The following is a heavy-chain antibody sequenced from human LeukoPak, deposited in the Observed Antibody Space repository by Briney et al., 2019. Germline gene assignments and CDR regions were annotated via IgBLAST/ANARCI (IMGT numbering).Heavy chain of an antibody. V-gene: IGHV3-20*04. J-gene: IGHJ4*02. CDR3: ARAGLYNWNYEGTAYFDY. CDR2: INWNGGST. D-gene: IGHD1-7*01. CDR1: GFTFDDYG. Sequence: GGSLRLSCAASGFTFDDYGMSWVRQPPGKGLEWVSGINWNGGSTGYADSVKGRFTISRDNAKNSLYLQMNSLRAEDTALYYCARAGLYNWNYEGTAYFDYWGQGTLVTVSS.